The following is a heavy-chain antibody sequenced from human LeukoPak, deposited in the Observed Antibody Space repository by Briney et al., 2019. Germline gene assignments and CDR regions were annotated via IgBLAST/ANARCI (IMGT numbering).Heavy chain of an antibody. V-gene: IGHV3-30*02. J-gene: IGHJ4*02. D-gene: IGHD3-22*01. CDR2: IRYDGSSK. CDR1: GFTFSSYG. Sequence: GGSLRLSCAASGFTFSSYGMHWVRQAPGKGLEWVAFIRYDGSSKYYADSVKGRFTISRDNSKNTLFLQMNSLRAEDTAVYYCAKISGYYPSDYWGQGTLVTVSS. CDR3: AKISGYYPSDY.